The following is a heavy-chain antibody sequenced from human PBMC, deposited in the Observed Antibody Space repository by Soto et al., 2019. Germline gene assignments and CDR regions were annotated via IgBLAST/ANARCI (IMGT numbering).Heavy chain of an antibody. CDR2: IWYDGSNK. CDR1: GFTFSSYG. V-gene: IGHV3-33*01. Sequence: QVQLVESGGGVVQPGRSLRLSCAASGFTFSSYGMHWVRQAPGKGLEWVAVIWYDGSNKYYADSVKGRFTISRDNSKNTLYLQMNSLRAEDTAVYYCARDQGGVLLWFGESPGSFDYWGQGTLVTVSS. J-gene: IGHJ4*02. D-gene: IGHD3-10*01. CDR3: ARDQGGVLLWFGESPGSFDY.